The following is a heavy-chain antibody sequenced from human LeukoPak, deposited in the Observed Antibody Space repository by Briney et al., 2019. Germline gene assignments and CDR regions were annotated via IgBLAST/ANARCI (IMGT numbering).Heavy chain of an antibody. V-gene: IGHV3-30-3*01. CDR3: AKDARGKNSYYDFWSSYYYYYYYGMDV. CDR1: GFTFSSYA. Sequence: GGSLRLSCAASGFTFSSYAMHWVRQAPGKGLEWVAVISYDGSNKYYADSVKGRFTISRDNSKNTLYLQMNSLRAEDTAVYYCAKDARGKNSYYDFWSSYYYYYYYGMDVWGQGTTVTVSS. J-gene: IGHJ6*02. CDR2: ISYDGSNK. D-gene: IGHD3-3*01.